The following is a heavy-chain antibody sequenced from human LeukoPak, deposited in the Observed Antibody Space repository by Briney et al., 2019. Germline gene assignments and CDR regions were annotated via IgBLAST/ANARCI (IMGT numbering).Heavy chain of an antibody. Sequence: GGSLRLSCAASGFTFSSYSMNWVRQAPGKGLEWVSYISSSSSTIYYADSVKGRFTISRDNSKNMVYLQMNSLRADDTAIYYCVKDAGIYPAWYLDYWGQGTLVTVST. V-gene: IGHV3-48*01. J-gene: IGHJ4*02. CDR3: VKDAGIYPAWYLDY. CDR2: ISSSSSTI. CDR1: GFTFSSYS. D-gene: IGHD1-26*01.